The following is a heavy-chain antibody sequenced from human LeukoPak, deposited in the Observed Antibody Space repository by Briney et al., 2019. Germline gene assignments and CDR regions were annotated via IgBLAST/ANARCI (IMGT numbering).Heavy chain of an antibody. J-gene: IGHJ3*02. V-gene: IGHV4-39*01. CDR3: ARHSDYYDSSGYPDI. D-gene: IGHD3-22*01. CDR2: IYYSGST. CDR1: GGSISSSSYY. Sequence: SETLSLTCTVSGGSISSSSYYWGWIRQPPGKGLEWIGSIYYSGSTYYNPSLKSRVTISVDTSKNQFSLKLSSVTAADPAVYYCARHSDYYDSSGYPDIWGQGTMVTVSS.